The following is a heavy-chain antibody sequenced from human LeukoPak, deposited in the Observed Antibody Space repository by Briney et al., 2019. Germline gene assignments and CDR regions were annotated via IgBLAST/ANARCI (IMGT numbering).Heavy chain of an antibody. J-gene: IGHJ4*02. CDR3: TTLGYHLDS. CDR1: GFTFSSYS. D-gene: IGHD3-22*01. Sequence: PGGSLRLSCAASGFTFSSYSMNWVRQAPGKGLEWVSYISSGSSTIYYADSVKGRFTISRDNARNSLYLQMNSLRVEDTALYYCTTLGYHLDSWGQGTLVTVSS. V-gene: IGHV3-48*04. CDR2: ISSGSSTI.